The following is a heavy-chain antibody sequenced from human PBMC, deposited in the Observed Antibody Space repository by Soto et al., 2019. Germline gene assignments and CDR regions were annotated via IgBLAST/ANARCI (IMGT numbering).Heavy chain of an antibody. V-gene: IGHV4-59*01. CDR3: ARNSYYYGSGAFS. Sequence: SSETLSLTCTVSGGSISSYYWSWIRQPPGKGLEWIGYIYYSGSTNYNPSLKSRVTISVDTSKNQFSLKLSSVTAADTAVYYCARNSYYYGSGAFSWGQGTLVTVSS. CDR1: GGSISSYY. J-gene: IGHJ4*02. D-gene: IGHD3-10*01. CDR2: IYYSGST.